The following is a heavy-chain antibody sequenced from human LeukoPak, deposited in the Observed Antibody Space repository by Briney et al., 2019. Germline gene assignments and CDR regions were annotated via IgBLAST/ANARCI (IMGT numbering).Heavy chain of an antibody. CDR2: IIPIFGTA. V-gene: IGHV1-69*13. Sequence: GASVKVSFEASGGTFSSYAISWVRQAPGQGLEWMGGIIPIFGTANYAQKFQGRVTITADESTSTAYMELSSLRSEDTAVYYCATRSGSYPSQVYYYYYMDVWGKGTTVTISS. D-gene: IGHD3-10*01. CDR1: GGTFSSYA. J-gene: IGHJ6*03. CDR3: ATRSGSYPSQVYYYYYMDV.